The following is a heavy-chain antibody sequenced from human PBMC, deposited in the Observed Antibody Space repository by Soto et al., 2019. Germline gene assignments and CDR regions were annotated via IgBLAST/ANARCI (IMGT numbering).Heavy chain of an antibody. Sequence: SETLSLTCAVYGGSFSGYYWSWIRQPPGKGLEWIGEINHSGSTNYNPSLKSRVTISVDTSKNQFSLKLSSVTAADTAVYYRARGEYQLLRGYYYMDVWGKGTTVTVSS. CDR3: ARGEYQLLRGYYYMDV. D-gene: IGHD2-2*01. V-gene: IGHV4-34*01. CDR2: INHSGST. J-gene: IGHJ6*03. CDR1: GGSFSGYY.